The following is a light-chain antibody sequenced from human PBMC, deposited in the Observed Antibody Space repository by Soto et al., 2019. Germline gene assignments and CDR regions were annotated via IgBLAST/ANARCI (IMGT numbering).Light chain of an antibody. J-gene: IGLJ1*01. CDR1: SSNVGGHEH. V-gene: IGLV2-11*01. Sequence: QSVLTQPRSVSGSPGQSVTISCTGTSSNVGGHEHVSWYQQRPGKAPILIISEVSRRPSGIPNRFSGSKSGSTASLTISGLQAEDEADYYFCSYAGGYSYVFGSGTKLTVL. CDR3: CSYAGGYSYV. CDR2: EVS.